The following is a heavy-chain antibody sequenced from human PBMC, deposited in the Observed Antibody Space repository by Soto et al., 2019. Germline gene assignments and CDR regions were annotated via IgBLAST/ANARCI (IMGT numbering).Heavy chain of an antibody. Sequence: PGGSLRLSCATSGFTFSSYWMHWVRQAPGKGPVWVSRINSDGSITSYADSVKGRFTISRDNSGNTLFLEMYSLRAEDTAVYYCARYIPGVRYYGMDVWGQGTTVTVSS. CDR1: GFTFSSYW. CDR2: INSDGSIT. D-gene: IGHD2-2*01. CDR3: ARYIPGVRYYGMDV. J-gene: IGHJ6*02. V-gene: IGHV3-74*01.